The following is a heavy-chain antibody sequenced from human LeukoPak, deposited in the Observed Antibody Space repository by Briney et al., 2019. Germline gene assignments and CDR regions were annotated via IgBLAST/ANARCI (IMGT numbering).Heavy chain of an antibody. D-gene: IGHD6-19*01. CDR2: ISDSGDFT. V-gene: IGHV3-23*01. Sequence: GGSLRLSCAGSGFTFSSNAMSWVRQAPGKGLEWVSSISDSGDFTYYADSVKGRFTISRDNSKNTLFVQMSNLRAEDTAVYYCAKGSRQFSRDKAGPIDYWGQGTLVTVSS. CDR1: GFTFSSNA. J-gene: IGHJ4*02. CDR3: AKGSRQFSRDKAGPIDY.